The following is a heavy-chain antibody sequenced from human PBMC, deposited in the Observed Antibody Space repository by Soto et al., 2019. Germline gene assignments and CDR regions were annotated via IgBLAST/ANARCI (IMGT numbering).Heavy chain of an antibody. D-gene: IGHD1-1*01. CDR3: ARSSFLEGGGFDT. Sequence: QVQLVESGGGVVQPGRSLRLSCTPSGFAFSRHAMHWVRQAPGKGLEWVAVIWFDGSQKHYADSVKDRFTISRDNSKEKLFLQMNNMRAEDTAVYFCARSSFLEGGGFDTWGQGTLVTVS. CDR1: GFAFSRHA. V-gene: IGHV3-33*01. CDR2: IWFDGSQK. J-gene: IGHJ5*02.